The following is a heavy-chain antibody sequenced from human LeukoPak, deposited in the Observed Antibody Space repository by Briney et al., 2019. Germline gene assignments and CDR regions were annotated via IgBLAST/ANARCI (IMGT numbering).Heavy chain of an antibody. CDR1: GFTFSSYD. V-gene: IGHV3-23*01. D-gene: IGHD6-19*01. CDR2: ISGSGGST. CDR3: AKETYSSGWYPYFDY. Sequence: GGSLRLSCVASGFTFSSYDMSWVRQAPGKGLEWVSGISGSGGSTYYADSVKGRFTISRDNSKNTLFLQMNSLRAEDTAVYYCAKETYSSGWYPYFDYWGQATLVTVSS. J-gene: IGHJ4*02.